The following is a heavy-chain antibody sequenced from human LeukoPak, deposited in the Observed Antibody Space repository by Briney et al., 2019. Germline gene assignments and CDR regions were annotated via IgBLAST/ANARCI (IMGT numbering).Heavy chain of an antibody. CDR3: TRGYGSSLGGY. CDR2: INSDGSGT. CDR1: GFTFSSYW. Sequence: QTGGSLRLSCAASGFTFSSYWMHWVRQAPGKGLVWVSRINSDGSGTSYADSVEGRFTISRDNAKNTLYLQMNSLRAEDTAVYYCTRGYGSSLGGYWGQGTLVTVSS. V-gene: IGHV3-74*01. D-gene: IGHD3-16*01. J-gene: IGHJ4*02.